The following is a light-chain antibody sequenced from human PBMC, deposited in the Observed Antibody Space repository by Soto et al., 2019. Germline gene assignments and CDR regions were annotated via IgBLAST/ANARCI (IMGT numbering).Light chain of an antibody. J-gene: IGLJ1*01. Sequence: QAVVTQPPSASGTPGQRVTISCSGSTSNIGSNYVYWYQQLPGTAPKLLIYSNSQRPSGVPDPFSGSKSGTSASLAISGLRSEDEADYCCAAWDDSLSGHYVFGTGTKLTVL. CDR2: SNS. CDR3: AAWDDSLSGHYV. V-gene: IGLV1-47*02. CDR1: TSNIGSNY.